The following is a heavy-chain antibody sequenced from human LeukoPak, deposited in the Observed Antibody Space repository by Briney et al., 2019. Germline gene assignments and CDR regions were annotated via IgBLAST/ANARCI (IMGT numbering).Heavy chain of an antibody. Sequence: PSETLSLTCAVYGGSFSAYYWSWIRQPPGKGLKWIGEINHRGSTNYNPSLKSRVTISVDTSKNQFSLKLSSVTAADTAVYYCAGRLRGFYFDYWGQGTLVTVSS. J-gene: IGHJ4*02. V-gene: IGHV4-34*01. CDR3: AGRLRGFYFDY. CDR2: INHRGST. CDR1: GGSFSAYY. D-gene: IGHD3-16*01.